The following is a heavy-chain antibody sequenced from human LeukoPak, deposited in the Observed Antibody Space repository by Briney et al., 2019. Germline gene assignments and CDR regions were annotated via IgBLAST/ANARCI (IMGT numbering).Heavy chain of an antibody. J-gene: IGHJ4*02. CDR2: INQDGSEK. CDR3: ATYYYNSSEF. V-gene: IGHV3-7*01. Sequence: GGSLRLSCAASGFTFTTYWMSWVRQAPGKGLEWVANINQDGSEKYYVDSVKGRFTISRDNAKNSLYLQMNSLRAEDTAVYYCATYYYNSSEFWGQGTLVTVSS. CDR1: GFTFTTYW. D-gene: IGHD3-22*01.